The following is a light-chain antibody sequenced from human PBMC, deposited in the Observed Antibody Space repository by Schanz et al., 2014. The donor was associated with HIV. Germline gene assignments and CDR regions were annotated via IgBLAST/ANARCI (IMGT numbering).Light chain of an antibody. CDR2: DVS. CDR3: ISYAGTNNPV. V-gene: IGLV2-14*03. Sequence: QSALTQPASVSGSPGQSISISCTGTSGDVGSYNYVSWYQQHPGKAPKLMIYDVSNRPSGVSNRFSGSKSGNTASLTISGLQAEDEADYYCISYAGTNNPVLGGGTKVTVL. J-gene: IGLJ2*01. CDR1: SGDVGSYNY.